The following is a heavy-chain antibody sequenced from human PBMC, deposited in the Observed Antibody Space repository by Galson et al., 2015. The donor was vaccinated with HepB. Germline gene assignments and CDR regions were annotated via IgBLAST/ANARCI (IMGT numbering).Heavy chain of an antibody. Sequence: SVKVSCKASGYNFRGYYMHWVRQAPGQGLEWMGWISPNSGDTNYPQKFQGRLTMTRDTSFSIAYMELSALRSDDTAVYFCAREDGRTNDYWGQGTLVTVSS. J-gene: IGHJ4*02. CDR2: ISPNSGDT. D-gene: IGHD4-17*01. CDR3: AREDGRTNDY. CDR1: GYNFRGYY. V-gene: IGHV1-2*02.